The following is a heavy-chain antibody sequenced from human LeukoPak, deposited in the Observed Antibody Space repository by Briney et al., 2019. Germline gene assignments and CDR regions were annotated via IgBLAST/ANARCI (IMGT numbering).Heavy chain of an antibody. D-gene: IGHD5/OR15-5a*01. J-gene: IGHJ4*02. CDR2: IYSGGGT. CDR1: GFTFSSYS. V-gene: IGHV3-53*01. Sequence: PGGSLRLSCAASGFTFSSYSMNWVRQAPGKGLEWVSVIYSGGGTYYADSVKGRFTISRDNSKNTLYLQMNSLRAEDTAVYYCASPSSVTPYDYWGQGTLVTVSS. CDR3: ASPSSVTPYDY.